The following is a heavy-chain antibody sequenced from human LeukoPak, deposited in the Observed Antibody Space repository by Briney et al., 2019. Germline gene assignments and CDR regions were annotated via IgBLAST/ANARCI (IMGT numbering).Heavy chain of an antibody. CDR2: IGTSSTPI. Sequence: PSETLSLTCTVSGGSISSGDYYWSWIRQPPGKGLEWVSFIGTSSTPIYYADSVRGRFTISRDNTKNSLYLQMNSLKVEDTAIYYCARDNWIDCWGQGTLVTVSS. CDR1: GGSISSGDYY. V-gene: IGHV3-11*01. J-gene: IGHJ5*01. CDR3: ARDNWIDC.